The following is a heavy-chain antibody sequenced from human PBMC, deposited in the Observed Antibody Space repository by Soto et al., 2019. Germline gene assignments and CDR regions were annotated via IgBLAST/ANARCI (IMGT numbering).Heavy chain of an antibody. J-gene: IGHJ4*02. D-gene: IGHD2-15*01. Sequence: EVQRVEAGGGSVQPGGSLRLSCEGSGFTFSSYWRHWVRQAPGKGLVWVARINRDGSSTTYGDPVKGRLTISRDNAKNTLYLQMNSLRAEDTALYYCVRGAAAFAGADYWGQGTLVSVSS. CDR2: INRDGSST. V-gene: IGHV3-74*01. CDR3: VRGAAAFAGADY. CDR1: GFTFSSYW.